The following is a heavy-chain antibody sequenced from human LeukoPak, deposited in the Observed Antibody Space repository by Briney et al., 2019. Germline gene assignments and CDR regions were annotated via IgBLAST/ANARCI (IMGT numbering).Heavy chain of an antibody. CDR1: GGSISSSSYY. D-gene: IGHD1-26*01. Sequence: PSETLSLTCTVSGGSISSSSYYWGWIRQPPGKGLEWVSVIYSGGSTYYADSVKGRFTISRHNSKNTLYLQMNSLRAEDTAVYYCAREYSGSYDYWGQGTLVTVSS. CDR3: AREYSGSYDY. V-gene: IGHV3-53*04. CDR2: IYSGGST. J-gene: IGHJ4*02.